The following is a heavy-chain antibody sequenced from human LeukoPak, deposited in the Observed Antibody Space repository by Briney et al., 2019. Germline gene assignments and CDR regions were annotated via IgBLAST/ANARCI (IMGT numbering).Heavy chain of an antibody. CDR2: ISYDGSNK. D-gene: IGHD3-22*01. Sequence: GRSLRLSCAASGFTFSSYAMHWVRQAPGKGLEWVAVISYDGSNKYYADSVKGRFTISRDNSKNTLYLQMNSLRAEDTAVYYCAKDRIGIVVVTYTDYWGQGTLVTVSS. CDR1: GFTFSSYA. V-gene: IGHV3-30*04. CDR3: AKDRIGIVVVTYTDY. J-gene: IGHJ4*02.